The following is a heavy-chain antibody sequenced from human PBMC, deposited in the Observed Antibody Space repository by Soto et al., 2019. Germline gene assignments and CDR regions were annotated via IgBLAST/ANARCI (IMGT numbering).Heavy chain of an antibody. V-gene: IGHV3-23*01. CDR3: AKQDVSGGSHFVDY. Sequence: EVQLLESGGGLVQPGGSLRLSCAASGFTFSSYAMSWVRQAPGKGLEWVSASSGSGGSTYYADSVKGRFTISRAHSKNTLYPQMNSVSAVDTAVYYSAKQDVSGGSHFVDYWGQGPLVTVSS. D-gene: IGHD1-26*01. CDR2: SSGSGGST. CDR1: GFTFSSYA. J-gene: IGHJ4*02.